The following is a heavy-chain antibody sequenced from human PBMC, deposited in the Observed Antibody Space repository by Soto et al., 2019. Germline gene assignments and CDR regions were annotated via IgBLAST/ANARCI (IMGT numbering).Heavy chain of an antibody. CDR1: GYSFTSYC. V-gene: IGHV5-51*01. D-gene: IGHD3-3*01. Sequence: GESLKISCKGSGYSFTSYCIGWVRQMPGKGLEWMGIIYPGDSDTRYSPSFQGQVTISADKSISTAYLQWSSLKASDTAMYYCARLSYDFWSGYYRPRHYYYYMDVWGKGTTVTVSS. CDR3: ARLSYDFWSGYYRPRHYYYYMDV. CDR2: IYPGDSDT. J-gene: IGHJ6*03.